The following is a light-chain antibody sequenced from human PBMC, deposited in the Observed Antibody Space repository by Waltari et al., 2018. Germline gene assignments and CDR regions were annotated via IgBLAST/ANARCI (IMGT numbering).Light chain of an antibody. CDR3: CSYAGSSPWV. CDR1: SSDVGSYNL. CDR2: EGS. Sequence: QSALTQPASVSGSPGQSITISRTGTSSDVGSYNLVSRYQKHPGKAPKLMIYEGSKRPSGVSNRFSGSKSGDTASLTSSGLQAEDEADYYCCSYAGSSPWVFGGGTKLTVL. V-gene: IGLV2-23*01. J-gene: IGLJ3*02.